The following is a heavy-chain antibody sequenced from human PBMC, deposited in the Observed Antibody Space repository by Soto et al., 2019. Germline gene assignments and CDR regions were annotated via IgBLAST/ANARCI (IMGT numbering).Heavy chain of an antibody. D-gene: IGHD3-22*01. V-gene: IGHV4-38-2*01. CDR2: IYHSGST. J-gene: IGHJ4*02. CDR1: VYSISSGYY. CDR3: ATLIHDSWDIDY. Sequence: PSSTLSLTCAVSVYSISSGYYWGWIRQPPGKGLEWIGSIYHSGSTYYNPSLKSRVTISVDTSKNQFSLKLSSVTAADTAVYYCATLIHDSWDIDYWGQGTLVTV.